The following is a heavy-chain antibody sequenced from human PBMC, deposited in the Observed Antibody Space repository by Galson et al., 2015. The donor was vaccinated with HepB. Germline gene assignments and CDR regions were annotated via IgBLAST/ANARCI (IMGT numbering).Heavy chain of an antibody. D-gene: IGHD2-15*01. V-gene: IGHV5-51*01. CDR3: ARRQFDCSGGSCYGDYYYYGMDV. CDR2: IYPGDSDT. Sequence: QSGAEVKKPGESLKISCKGSGYSFTSYWIGWVRQMPGKGLEWMGIIYPGDSDTRYSPSFQGQVTISADKSISTAYLQWSSLKASDTAMYYCARRQFDCSGGSCYGDYYYYGMDVWGQGTTVTVSS. J-gene: IGHJ6*02. CDR1: GYSFTSYW.